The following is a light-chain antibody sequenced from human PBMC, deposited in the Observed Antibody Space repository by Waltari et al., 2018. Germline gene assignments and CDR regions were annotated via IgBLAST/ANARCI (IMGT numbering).Light chain of an antibody. CDR1: ILRHKY. Sequence: SYELTQPPSVSVSPRQTASITCSADILRHKYASWYQQKPGQSPLLVIYQDTNRPAGIPERFSGSKSGNAATLTISGTKARDEADYYCQALGTGAWVFGGGTKLTVL. CDR2: QDT. CDR3: QALGTGAWV. V-gene: IGLV3-1*01. J-gene: IGLJ3*02.